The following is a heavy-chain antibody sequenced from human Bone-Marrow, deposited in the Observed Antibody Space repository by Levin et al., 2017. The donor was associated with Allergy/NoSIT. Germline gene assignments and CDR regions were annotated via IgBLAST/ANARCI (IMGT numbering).Heavy chain of an antibody. CDR1: GYTFTSYD. D-gene: IGHD5-18*01. J-gene: IGHJ6*02. V-gene: IGHV1-8*01. CDR2: MNPNSGNT. CDR3: ARVLDTAMVVYYYYYGMDV. Sequence: GESLKISCKASGYTFTSYDINWVRQATGQGLEWMGWMNPNSGNTGYAQKFQGRVTMTRNTSISTAYMELSSLRSEDTAVYYCARVLDTAMVVYYYYYGMDVWGQGTTVTVSS.